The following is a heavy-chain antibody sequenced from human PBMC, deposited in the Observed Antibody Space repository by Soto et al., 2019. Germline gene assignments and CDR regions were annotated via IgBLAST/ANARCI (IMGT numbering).Heavy chain of an antibody. Sequence: PSETLSLTCTVSGGSISSYYWSWIRQPPGKGLEWIGYIYYSGSTNYNPSLKSRVTISVDTSKNQFSLKLSSVTAADTAVYYCARGGAAGPLGDGMDVWGQGTTVTVSS. D-gene: IGHD6-13*01. CDR3: ARGGAAGPLGDGMDV. CDR1: GGSISSYY. V-gene: IGHV4-59*01. CDR2: IYYSGST. J-gene: IGHJ6*02.